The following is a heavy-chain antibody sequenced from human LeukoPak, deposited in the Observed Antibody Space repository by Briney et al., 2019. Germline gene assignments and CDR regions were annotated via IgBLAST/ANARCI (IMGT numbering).Heavy chain of an antibody. CDR2: INWNGGKI. CDR3: ARDSIAAAGDQQAYNWFDP. J-gene: IGHJ5*02. CDR1: GFVYENYG. D-gene: IGHD6-13*01. Sequence: RPGGSLRLSCAASGFVYENYGMTWVRQAPGKGLEWVCGINWNGGKIVYADSVKGRFTISRDNAKNSLYLQMNSLRAEDTALYYCARDSIAAAGDQQAYNWFDPWGQGTLVTVSS. V-gene: IGHV3-20*04.